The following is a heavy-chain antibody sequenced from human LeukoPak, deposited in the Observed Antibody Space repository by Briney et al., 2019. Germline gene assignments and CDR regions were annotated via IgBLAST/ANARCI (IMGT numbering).Heavy chain of an antibody. D-gene: IGHD5-12*01. J-gene: IGHJ4*02. CDR1: GFTFSSYA. CDR2: ISGSGGST. Sequence: GGSLRLSCAASGFTFSSYAMSWVRQAPGKGLEWVSVISGSGGSTHYAGSVKGRFTISRDNSKNTLYLQMNSLRADDTAVYFCATDGYHYFDYWGQGTLVTVSS. CDR3: ATDGYHYFDY. V-gene: IGHV3-23*01.